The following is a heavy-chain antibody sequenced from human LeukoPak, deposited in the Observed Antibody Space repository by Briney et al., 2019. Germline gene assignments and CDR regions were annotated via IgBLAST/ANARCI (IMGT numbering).Heavy chain of an antibody. J-gene: IGHJ4*02. CDR3: ARTDYSGSGSFSPGDS. V-gene: IGHV5-10-1*01. Sequence: GESLKISCKGSGYSFTSYWIGWVRQMPGKGLGWMGRIDPSDSYTNYSPSFQGHVTISADKSISTAYLQWSSLKASDTAMYYCARTDYSGSGSFSPGDSWGQGTLVTVSS. CDR2: IDPSDSYT. CDR1: GYSFTSYW. D-gene: IGHD3-10*01.